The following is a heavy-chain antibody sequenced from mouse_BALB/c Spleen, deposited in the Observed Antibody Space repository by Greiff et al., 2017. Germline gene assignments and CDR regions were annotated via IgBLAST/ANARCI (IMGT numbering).Heavy chain of an antibody. CDR3: ARGLYYGYDVWYFDV. V-gene: IGHV2-9*02. CDR2: IWAGGST. D-gene: IGHD2-2*01. Sequence: QLKESGPGLVAPSQSLSITCTVSGFSLTSYGVHWVRQPPGKGLEWLGVIWAGGSTNYNSALMSRLSISKDNSKSQVFLKMNSLQTDDTAMYYCARGLYYGYDVWYFDVWGAGTTVTVSS. J-gene: IGHJ1*01. CDR1: GFSLTSYG.